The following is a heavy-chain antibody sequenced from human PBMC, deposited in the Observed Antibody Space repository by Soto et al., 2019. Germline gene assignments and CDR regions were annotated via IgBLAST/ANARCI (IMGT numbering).Heavy chain of an antibody. J-gene: IGHJ6*02. CDR2: FSGTGGTT. CDR3: ARGGGMDV. Sequence: EVQLLESGGGLLQPGGSLRLACEASGFTFTSYGMSWVRQAPGKGLEWVSSFSGTGGTTYYADAVKGRFTISRDNFKKTRYLQMNSLRPAETDGYYCARGGGMDVWGQGTTVAVSS. V-gene: IGHV3-23*01. D-gene: IGHD2-15*01. CDR1: GFTFTSYG.